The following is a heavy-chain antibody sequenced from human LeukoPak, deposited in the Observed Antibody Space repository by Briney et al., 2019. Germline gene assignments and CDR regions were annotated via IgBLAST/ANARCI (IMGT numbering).Heavy chain of an antibody. V-gene: IGHV3-9*03. Sequence: PGGSLRLSCAASGFTFDDYAMHWVRQAPGKGLEWVSGISWNSGSIGYADSVKGRFTISRDNAKNSLYLQMNSLRAEDMALYYCAKGIAAAVYTYYFDYWGQGTLVTVSS. CDR2: ISWNSGSI. CDR3: AKGIAAAVYTYYFDY. J-gene: IGHJ4*02. D-gene: IGHD6-13*01. CDR1: GFTFDDYA.